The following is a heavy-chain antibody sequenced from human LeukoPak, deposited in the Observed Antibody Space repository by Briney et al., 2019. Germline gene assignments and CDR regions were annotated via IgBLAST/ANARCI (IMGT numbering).Heavy chain of an antibody. CDR1: GFTFSSYW. CDR3: ARIRSGSYGSRRYYYYYGMDV. J-gene: IGHJ6*02. V-gene: IGHV3-7*01. D-gene: IGHD5-18*01. CDR2: IKQDGSEK. Sequence: GGSLRLSSAASGFTFSSYWMSWVRQAPGKGLEWVANIKQDGSEKYYVDSVKGRFTISRDNAKNSLYLQMNSLRAEDTAVYYCARIRSGSYGSRRYYYYYGMDVWGQGTTVTVSS.